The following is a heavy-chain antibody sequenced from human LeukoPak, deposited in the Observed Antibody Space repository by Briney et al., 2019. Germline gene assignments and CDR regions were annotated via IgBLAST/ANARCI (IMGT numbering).Heavy chain of an antibody. CDR1: GFTFSSYG. Sequence: GSLRLSCAASGFTFSSYGMNWVRQPPGKGLEWIGSIYYSGSTYYNPSLKSRVTISVDTSKNQFSLKLSSVTAADTAVYYCARHVIVVVVAATANNWFDPWGQGTLVTVSS. J-gene: IGHJ5*02. D-gene: IGHD2-15*01. CDR3: ARHVIVVVVAATANNWFDP. V-gene: IGHV4-39*01. CDR2: IYYSGST.